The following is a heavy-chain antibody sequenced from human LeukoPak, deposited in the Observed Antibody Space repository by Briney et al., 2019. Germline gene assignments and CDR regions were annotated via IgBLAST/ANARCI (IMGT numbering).Heavy chain of an antibody. CDR1: GYTFTGYY. Sequence: GASVKVSCKASGYTFTGYYMHWVRQAPGQGLEWMGWINPNSGGTNYAQNFQGRVTKTRDTSISTAYMELRSLRSDDTAVYYCARDSGGGQYYYDSSGWHDAFDIWGQGTMVTVSS. D-gene: IGHD3-22*01. V-gene: IGHV1-2*02. CDR3: ARDSGGGQYYYDSSGWHDAFDI. CDR2: INPNSGGT. J-gene: IGHJ3*02.